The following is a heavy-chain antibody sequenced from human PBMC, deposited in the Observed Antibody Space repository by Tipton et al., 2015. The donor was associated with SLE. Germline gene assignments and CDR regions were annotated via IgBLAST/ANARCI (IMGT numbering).Heavy chain of an antibody. CDR2: IKQDGIEM. D-gene: IGHD3-3*01. J-gene: IGHJ5*02. V-gene: IGHV3-7*01. CDR1: GITFSKAW. Sequence: SLRLSCVTSGITFSKAWMSWVRQAPGKGLEWVANIKQDGIEMYYVDSVKGRFTISRDNAKNSLYLQMNSLRAEDTAIYYCARYGGYDWFDPWGQGTLVTVSS. CDR3: ARYGGYDWFDP.